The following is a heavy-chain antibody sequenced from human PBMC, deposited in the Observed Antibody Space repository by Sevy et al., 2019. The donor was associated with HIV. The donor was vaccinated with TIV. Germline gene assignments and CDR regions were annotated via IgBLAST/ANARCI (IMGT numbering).Heavy chain of an antibody. J-gene: IGHJ6*02. CDR1: GFTFSSYG. Sequence: GGSLRLSCAASGFTFSSYGMHWVRQAPGKGLEWVAVISYDGSNKYYADSVMGRFTISRDNSKNTLYLQMNSLRAEDTAVYYCAKDRSSSWDYYYYYGMDVWGQGTTVTVSS. D-gene: IGHD6-6*01. CDR3: AKDRSSSWDYYYYYGMDV. CDR2: ISYDGSNK. V-gene: IGHV3-30*18.